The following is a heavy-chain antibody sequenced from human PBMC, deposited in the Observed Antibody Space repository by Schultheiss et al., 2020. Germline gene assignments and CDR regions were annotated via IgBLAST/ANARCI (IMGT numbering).Heavy chain of an antibody. CDR1: DFIVSNNY. CDR3: TRLVIIARSYYYGMDV. CDR2: IRSKTYGETT. D-gene: IGHD3-9*01. J-gene: IGHJ6*02. V-gene: IGHV3-49*04. Sequence: GSLRLSCAGSDFIVSNNYMTWVRQAPGKGLEWVAFIRSKTYGETTEYAASVKGRFTISRDDSENIAYLQMNSLKTEDTAVYYCTRLVIIARSYYYGMDVWGQGTTVTVSS.